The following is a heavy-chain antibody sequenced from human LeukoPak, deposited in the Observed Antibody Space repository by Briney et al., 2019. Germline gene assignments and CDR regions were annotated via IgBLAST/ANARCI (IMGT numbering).Heavy chain of an antibody. CDR3: ARVRPPISGVLVPAAIGDFDY. D-gene: IGHD2-2*02. CDR2: INQSGST. J-gene: IGHJ4*02. CDR1: VGSFSGYY. Sequence: SETLSLTCAVYVGSFSGYYWSCLRQPPGEGVEWIEEINQSGSTNYNPSLKSRVTISVDTSKHQFSLKLSSVTAADTAVYYCARVRPPISGVLVPAAIGDFDYWGQGTLVTVSS. V-gene: IGHV4-34*01.